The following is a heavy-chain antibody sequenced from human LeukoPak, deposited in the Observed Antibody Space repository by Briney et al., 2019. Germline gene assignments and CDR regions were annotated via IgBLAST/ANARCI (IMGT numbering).Heavy chain of an antibody. Sequence: GGSLRLSCVASGFTFSRSWMAWVRQAPGKGLQWVANINHDGSVKNYVGSVKGRFAISRDNAQNSFYLQMNSLETDDTAVYYCAKDSYSKGDYWGQGTLVTVSS. J-gene: IGHJ4*02. CDR2: INHDGSVK. CDR3: AKDSYSKGDY. D-gene: IGHD4-11*01. CDR1: GFTFSRSW. V-gene: IGHV3-7*01.